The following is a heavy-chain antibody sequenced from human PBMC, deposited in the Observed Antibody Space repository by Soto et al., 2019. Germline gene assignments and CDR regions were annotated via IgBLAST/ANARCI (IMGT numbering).Heavy chain of an antibody. D-gene: IGHD3-10*01. Sequence: GASVKVSCKASGYTFTGYYMHWVRQAPGQGLEWMGWINPNSGGTNYAQKFQGRVTMTRDTSISTAYMELSRLRSDDTAVYYCARARVRGVMTGCMDVWGQGTTVTVSS. CDR3: ARARVRGVMTGCMDV. V-gene: IGHV1-2*02. CDR2: INPNSGGT. J-gene: IGHJ6*02. CDR1: GYTFTGYY.